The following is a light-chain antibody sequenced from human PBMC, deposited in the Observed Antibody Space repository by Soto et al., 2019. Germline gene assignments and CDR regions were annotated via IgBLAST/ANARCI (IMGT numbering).Light chain of an antibody. J-gene: IGKJ1*01. CDR3: QQYVTLPWT. Sequence: EIVLTQSPGTLSLSPGERVTLSCRASQSVSDTFIAWYQQKPGQAPRLLIYGGFYRATGIPDRFSGSGSGTDFTLTITRLEPEDLAMYYCQQYVTLPWTFGQGTRLDIK. CDR1: QSVSDTF. CDR2: GGF. V-gene: IGKV3-20*01.